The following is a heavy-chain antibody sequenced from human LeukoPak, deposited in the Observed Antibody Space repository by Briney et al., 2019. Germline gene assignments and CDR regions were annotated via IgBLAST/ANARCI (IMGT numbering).Heavy chain of an antibody. CDR1: GGSISSYY. V-gene: IGHV4-4*07. J-gene: IGHJ5*02. CDR2: IYTSGST. CDR3: ARAQTYGDYLSWFGP. D-gene: IGHD4-17*01. Sequence: PSETLSLTCTVSGGSISSYYWTWIRQPAGKGLEWIGRIYTSGSTNYNPSLKSRVTMSVDTSKNQFSLKLTSVTAADTAVYYCARAQTYGDYLSWFGPWGQGTLVTVSS.